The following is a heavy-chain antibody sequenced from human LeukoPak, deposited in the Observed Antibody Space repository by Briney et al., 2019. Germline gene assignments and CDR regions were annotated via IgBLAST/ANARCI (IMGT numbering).Heavy chain of an antibody. D-gene: IGHD1-26*01. CDR3: ARVPTSSGGIVGAIDY. CDR1: TFNFGLYV. V-gene: IGHV3-21*01. J-gene: IGHJ4*02. CDR2: ISSSSSYI. Sequence: GGSLRLSCEASTFNFGLYVMTWARQAPGKGLEWVSSISSSSSYIYYADSVKGRFTISRDNAKNSLYLQMNSLRAEDTAVYYCARVPTSSGGIVGAIDYWGQGTLVTVSS.